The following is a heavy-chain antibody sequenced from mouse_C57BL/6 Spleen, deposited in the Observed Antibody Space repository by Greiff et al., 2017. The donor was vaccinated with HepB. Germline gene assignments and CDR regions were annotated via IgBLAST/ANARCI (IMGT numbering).Heavy chain of an antibody. J-gene: IGHJ1*03. D-gene: IGHD1-1*01. CDR2: IRNKANNHAT. Sequence: EVQLQESGGGLVQPGGSMKLSCAASGFTFSDAWMDWVRQSPEKGLEWVAEIRNKANNHATYYAVSVNGRFTISRDDSKSGVYLQMNSLRAEDTGIYYCTRLITTVVDWYFDVWGTGTTVTVSS. CDR1: GFTFSDAW. CDR3: TRLITTVVDWYFDV. V-gene: IGHV6-6*01.